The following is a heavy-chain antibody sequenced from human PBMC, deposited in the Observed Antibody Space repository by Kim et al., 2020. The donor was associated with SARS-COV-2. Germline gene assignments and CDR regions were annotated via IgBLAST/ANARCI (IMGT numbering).Heavy chain of an antibody. V-gene: IGHV3-43*02. CDR2: ISGDGGST. CDR3: AKEYRIQLWLRGGDCGMDV. D-gene: IGHD5-18*01. Sequence: GGSLRLSCAASGFTFDDYAMHWVRQAPGKGLEWVSLISGDGGSTYYADSVKGRFTISRDNSKNSLYLQMNSLRTEDTALYYCAKEYRIQLWLRGGDCGMDVWGQGTTVTVSS. J-gene: IGHJ6*02. CDR1: GFTFDDYA.